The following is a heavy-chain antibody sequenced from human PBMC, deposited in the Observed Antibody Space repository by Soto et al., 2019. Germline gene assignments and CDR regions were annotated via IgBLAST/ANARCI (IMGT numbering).Heavy chain of an antibody. Sequence: SETLSLTCTVSGGSISSYYWSWIRQPPGKGLEWIGYIYYSGSTNYNPSLKSRVTISVDTSKNQFSLKLSSVTAADTAVYYCARVGDVDTAMDLYYYYYGMYVWGQGTTVTVSS. V-gene: IGHV4-59*01. CDR2: IYYSGST. D-gene: IGHD5-18*01. J-gene: IGHJ6*02. CDR3: ARVGDVDTAMDLYYYYYGMYV. CDR1: GGSISSYY.